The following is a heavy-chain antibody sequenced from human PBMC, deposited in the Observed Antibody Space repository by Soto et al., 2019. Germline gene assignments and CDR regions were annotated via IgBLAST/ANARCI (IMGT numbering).Heavy chain of an antibody. J-gene: IGHJ4*02. Sequence: GGCLRLSCAACRFTFSDYYMSGIRQAQGKGLEWGSYISSSGSTIYYAESVKGRFTITRDNANNALYLQMNSLTAEDTAVYYWARSRRQLCAKAGWGIDYWGQGTLVTVSS. CDR3: ARSRRQLCAKAGWGIDY. CDR2: ISSSGSTI. D-gene: IGHD6-6*01. CDR1: RFTFSDYY. V-gene: IGHV3-11*01.